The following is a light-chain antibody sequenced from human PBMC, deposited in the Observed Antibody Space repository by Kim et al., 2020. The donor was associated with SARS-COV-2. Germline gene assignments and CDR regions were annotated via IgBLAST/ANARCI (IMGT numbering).Light chain of an antibody. CDR1: SSNIGSNA. J-gene: IGLJ2*01. CDR3: AAWDDSLNGVV. CDR2: NNN. V-gene: IGLV1-44*01. Sequence: QSVLTQPPSASGTPGQRVTISCSGSSSNIGSNAVNWYLQLPGTAPKLLIYNNNKRPSGVPDRFSGSKSGTSASLAISGLQSEDEADYYCAAWDDSLNGVVFGGGTKLTVL.